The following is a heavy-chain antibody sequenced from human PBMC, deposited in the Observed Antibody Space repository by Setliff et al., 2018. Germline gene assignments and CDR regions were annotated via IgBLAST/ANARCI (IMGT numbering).Heavy chain of an antibody. CDR1: GNTFTGYY. V-gene: IGHV1-2*02. CDR2: INPNSGDT. Sequence: GASVKVSCKASGNTFTGYYIHWLRQAPGQGREWMGCINPNSGDTTFAQKFQGRVTITRYTSKSTDYMDLSRLTSDDTAAYYCAKEVLSTVVAWDFWGQGTLVTVSS. J-gene: IGHJ4*02. D-gene: IGHD4-17*01. CDR3: AKEVLSTVVAWDF.